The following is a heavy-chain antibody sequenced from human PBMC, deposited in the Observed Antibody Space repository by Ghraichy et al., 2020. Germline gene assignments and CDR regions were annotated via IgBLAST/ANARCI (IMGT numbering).Heavy chain of an antibody. CDR3: ARRPEQCSGANCYSLFDY. CDR2: ISISGNTI. CDR1: GFTFSDYY. Sequence: GGSLRLSCAASGFTFSDYYMTWIRQAPGKGLEWVSYISISGNTISYADSVKGRFTISRDNARNSLYLQMDNLRAEDTAVYHCARRPEQCSGANCYSLFDYWGQGTLVTVSS. V-gene: IGHV3-11*01. J-gene: IGHJ4*02. D-gene: IGHD2-15*01.